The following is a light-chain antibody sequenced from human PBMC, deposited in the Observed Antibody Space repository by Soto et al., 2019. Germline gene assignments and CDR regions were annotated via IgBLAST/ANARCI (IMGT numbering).Light chain of an antibody. CDR2: DVS. CDR3: SSFTGSNYV. J-gene: IGLJ1*01. Sequence: SALTQPASVSGSPGQSITISCTGTISDVGGYNFVSWYQQYPGKAPKLMICDVSNRPSGVSNRFSDSKSGNTASLTISGLQAEDEADYYCSSFTGSNYVFGTGTKVTVL. CDR1: ISDVGGYNF. V-gene: IGLV2-14*03.